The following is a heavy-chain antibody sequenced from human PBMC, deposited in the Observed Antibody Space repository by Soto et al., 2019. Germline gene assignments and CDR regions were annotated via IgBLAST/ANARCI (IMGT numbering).Heavy chain of an antibody. CDR3: ARMSATGTRWFDP. CDR1: GGSFSSGAYH. CDR2: ISYRGIT. V-gene: IGHV4-31*03. D-gene: IGHD6-13*01. Sequence: QVQLQESGPGLVKPSQTLSLTCTASGGSFSSGAYHWSWVRQHPGQGLEWIASISYRGITYSNPSLKSRLSMSVDTSKNQFSLNLTSVTAADTAVYHCARMSATGTRWFDPWGQGTLVTVSS. J-gene: IGHJ5*02.